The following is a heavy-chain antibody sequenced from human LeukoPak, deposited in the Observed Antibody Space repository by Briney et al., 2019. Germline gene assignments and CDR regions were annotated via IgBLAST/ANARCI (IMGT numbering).Heavy chain of an antibody. CDR1: GFTFSSYW. CDR3: ARDRVYYYDSSDNFDY. V-gene: IGHV3-7*01. CDR2: IKQDGSEK. Sequence: GGSLRLSCAASGFTFSSYWMSWVRQAPGKGLEWVANIKQDGSEKYYVDSVKGRFTISRDNAKNSLYLQMNSLRAEDTAVYYCARDRVYYYDSSDNFDYWGQGTLVTVSS. J-gene: IGHJ4*02. D-gene: IGHD3-22*01.